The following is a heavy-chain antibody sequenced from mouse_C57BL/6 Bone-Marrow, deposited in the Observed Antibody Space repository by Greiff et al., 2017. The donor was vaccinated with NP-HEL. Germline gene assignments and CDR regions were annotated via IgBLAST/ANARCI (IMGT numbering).Heavy chain of an antibody. CDR2: IDPSDSYT. V-gene: IGHV1-50*01. Sequence: QIGAELVKPGASVKLSCKASGYTFTSYWMQWVKQRPGQGLEWIGEIDPSDSYTNYNQKFKGKATLTVDTSSSTAYMQLSSLTSEDSAVYYCARTYFDVWDTGTTVTVSS. J-gene: IGHJ1*03. CDR3: ARTYFDV. CDR1: GYTFTSYW.